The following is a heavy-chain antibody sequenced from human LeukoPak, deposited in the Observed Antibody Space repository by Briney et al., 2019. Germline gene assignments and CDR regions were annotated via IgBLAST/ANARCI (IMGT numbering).Heavy chain of an antibody. V-gene: IGHV4-34*01. J-gene: IGHJ4*02. CDR2: INHSGST. Sequence: SETLSLTCAVYGGSFSGYYWSWIRQPPGKGLEWIGEINHSGSTNYNPSLKSRVTISADTSKNQFSLKLSSVTAADTAVYYCARGRIYCSGGSCYSGYFDYWGQGTLVTVSS. D-gene: IGHD2-15*01. CDR1: GGSFSGYY. CDR3: ARGRIYCSGGSCYSGYFDY.